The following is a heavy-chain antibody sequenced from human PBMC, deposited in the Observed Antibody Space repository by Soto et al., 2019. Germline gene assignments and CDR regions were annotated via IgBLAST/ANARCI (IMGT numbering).Heavy chain of an antibody. CDR3: APHTLDTGMPSGY. CDR2: IGGYKGKT. D-gene: IGHD5-18*01. V-gene: IGHV1-18*01. CDR1: GYTFTNYG. J-gene: IGHJ4*02. Sequence: QVQLVQSGAEVREPGASVKVSCKASGYTFTNYGVSWVRQAPGQGLEWMGWIGGYKGKTNYAQKLQGRVTFTTDTSTSTAYMELRSLRSDDTAVYYCAPHTLDTGMPSGYWGQGTLVTVSS.